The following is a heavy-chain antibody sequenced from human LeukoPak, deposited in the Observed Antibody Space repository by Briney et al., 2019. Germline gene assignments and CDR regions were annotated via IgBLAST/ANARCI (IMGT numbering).Heavy chain of an antibody. CDR1: GGSFSGYY. CDR3: ARGKYNRGYSYGNFDY. D-gene: IGHD5-18*01. CDR2: INHSGST. J-gene: IGHJ4*02. Sequence: SETLSLTCAVYGGSFSGYYWSWIRQPPGKGLEWIGEINHSGSTNYNPSLKSRVTISVETSKNQFSLKLSSVTAADTAVYYCARGKYNRGYSYGNFDYWGQGTLVTVSS. V-gene: IGHV4-34*01.